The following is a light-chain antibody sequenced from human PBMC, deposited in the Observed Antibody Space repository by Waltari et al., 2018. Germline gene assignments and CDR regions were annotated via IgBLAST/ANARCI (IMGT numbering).Light chain of an antibody. CDR2: DDY. CDR3: QVWDGSSDHYV. J-gene: IGLJ1*01. Sequence: SYVLTQPPSVSVAPGKTARITCGGNKIASKRVHWYQQRPGQAPVLVVNDDYDRPSGIPEQFSGSKSGNTATLTISGVEAGDEADYSCQVWDGSSDHYVFGTGTKVTVL. V-gene: IGLV3-21*03. CDR1: KIASKR.